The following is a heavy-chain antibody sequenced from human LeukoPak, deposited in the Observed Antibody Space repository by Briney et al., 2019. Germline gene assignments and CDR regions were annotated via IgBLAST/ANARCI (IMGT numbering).Heavy chain of an antibody. CDR2: ISWNSGSI. D-gene: IGHD1-26*01. V-gene: IGHV3-9*01. CDR3: AKDSGGYYGSYFDY. J-gene: IGHJ4*02. Sequence: HPGGSLRLSCAASGFTFDDYAMHWVRQAPGKGLEWVSGISWNSGSIGYADSVKGRFTISRDNAKNSLYLQMNSLRAEDTALYYCAKDSGGYYGSYFDYWGQGTLVTVSS. CDR1: GFTFDDYA.